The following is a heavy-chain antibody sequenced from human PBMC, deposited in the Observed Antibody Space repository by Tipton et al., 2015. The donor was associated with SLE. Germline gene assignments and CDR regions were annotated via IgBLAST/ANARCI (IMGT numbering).Heavy chain of an antibody. Sequence: LRLSCAVYGGSFSGYYWSWIRQPPGKGLEWIGEINHSGSTKYNPSLKSRVTISVDTSKNQFSLNLSSVTAADTAVYYCARGHPDSGDYDELCFYYMDVWGKGTTVTVSS. CDR3: ARGHPDSGDYDELCFYYMDV. V-gene: IGHV4-34*01. D-gene: IGHD4-17*01. CDR2: INHSGST. CDR1: GGSFSGYY. J-gene: IGHJ6*03.